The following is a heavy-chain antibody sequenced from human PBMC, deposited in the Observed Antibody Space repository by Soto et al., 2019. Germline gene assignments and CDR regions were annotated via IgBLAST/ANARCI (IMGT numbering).Heavy chain of an antibody. D-gene: IGHD2-2*01. CDR3: AKDPSYDQLLSFFFDY. V-gene: IGHV3-23*01. CDR2: ISGSGGST. J-gene: IGHJ4*02. Sequence: PAGSLRLACAASGFTFSSYSMSWVRQAQGKGLEWVSAISGSGGSTYYADSVKGRFTISRDNSKNTLYLQMNSLRAEDTAVYYCAKDPSYDQLLSFFFDYWGQGTLVTVSS. CDR1: GFTFSSYS.